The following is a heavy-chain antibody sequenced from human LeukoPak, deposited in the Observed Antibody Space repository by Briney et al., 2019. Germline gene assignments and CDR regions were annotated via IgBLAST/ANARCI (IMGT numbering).Heavy chain of an antibody. D-gene: IGHD3-3*01. CDR1: GYTFTSYG. Sequence: ASVKVSCKASGYTFTSYGISWVRQAPGQGLEWMGWISAYNGNTNYAQKLQGRVTMTRNTSISTAYMELSSLRSEDTAVYYCARGPLRFLEWTTPYYYYYYMDVWGKGTTVTVSS. V-gene: IGHV1-18*01. CDR3: ARGPLRFLEWTTPYYYYYYMDV. CDR2: ISAYNGNT. J-gene: IGHJ6*03.